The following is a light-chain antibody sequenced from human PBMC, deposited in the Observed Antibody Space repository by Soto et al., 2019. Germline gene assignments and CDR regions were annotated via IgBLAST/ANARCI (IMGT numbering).Light chain of an antibody. Sequence: QSALTQPASVSGSPGQSITISCTGSSSDVGSYNFVSWHQQHPGKAPKLMIYEGSKRPSGVSNRFSGSKSGNTASLTISGLQAEDEADYYCCSYAGSSTWVFSGGTKLTVL. V-gene: IGLV2-23*01. J-gene: IGLJ3*02. CDR3: CSYAGSSTWV. CDR2: EGS. CDR1: SSDVGSYNF.